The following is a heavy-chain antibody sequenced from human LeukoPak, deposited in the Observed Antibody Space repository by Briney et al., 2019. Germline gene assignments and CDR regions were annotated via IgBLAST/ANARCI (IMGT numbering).Heavy chain of an antibody. CDR1: GFTFSGYP. Sequence: PGKSLRLSCAASGFTFSGYPIHWVRQAPGKGLEWVAVISYDGSNKYYADSVKGRFTISRDNAKNTLYLQMNSLRAEDTAVYYCARDLSIRYCSSTSCHAVYGMDVWGQGTTVTVSS. J-gene: IGHJ6*02. D-gene: IGHD2-2*01. CDR2: ISYDGSNK. CDR3: ARDLSIRYCSSTSCHAVYGMDV. V-gene: IGHV3-30-3*01.